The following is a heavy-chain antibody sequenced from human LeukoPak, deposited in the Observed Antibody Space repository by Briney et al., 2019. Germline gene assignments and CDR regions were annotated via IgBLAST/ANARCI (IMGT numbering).Heavy chain of an antibody. J-gene: IGHJ4*02. D-gene: IGHD6-19*01. CDR3: ARLFSSGWYSSYYFDY. V-gene: IGHV1-18*01. Sequence: GESLKISCKGSGYSFTSYGISWVRQAPGQGLEWMGWISAYNGNTNYAQKLQGRVTMTTDTSTSTAYMELRSLRSDDTAVYYCARLFSSGWYSSYYFDYWGQGTLVTVSS. CDR2: ISAYNGNT. CDR1: GYSFTSYG.